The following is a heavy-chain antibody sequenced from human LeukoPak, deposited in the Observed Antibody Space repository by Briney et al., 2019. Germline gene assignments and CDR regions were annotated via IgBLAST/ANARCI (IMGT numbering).Heavy chain of an antibody. D-gene: IGHD3-3*01. CDR1: GFTFSRYW. V-gene: IGHV3-7*01. CDR2: IKQDGSEK. CDR3: ARGTTTIFGVAPTYFDY. Sequence: GGSLRLSCAASGFTFSRYWMTWVRQGPGKGLEWVANIKQDGSEKSYVDSMKGRFTISRDNAKNSLFLQMNSLRAEDTALYYCARGTTTIFGVAPTYFDYWGQGTLVTVSS. J-gene: IGHJ4*02.